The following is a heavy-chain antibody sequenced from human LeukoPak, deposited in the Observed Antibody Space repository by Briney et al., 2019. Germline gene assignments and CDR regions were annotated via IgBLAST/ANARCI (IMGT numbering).Heavy chain of an antibody. V-gene: IGHV3-30*18. CDR2: VSYDGSSA. Sequence: GGSLRLSCEASGFSFSSYGMHWVRQAPGKGLEWLAIVSYDGSSAYYADSVKGRFTISRDNSKNTVFLQMNSLRPEDTAVFYCAKDLKSMVRGACMDAWGQGTTVTVSS. CDR3: AKDLKSMVRGACMDA. CDR1: GFSFSSYG. J-gene: IGHJ6*02. D-gene: IGHD3-10*01.